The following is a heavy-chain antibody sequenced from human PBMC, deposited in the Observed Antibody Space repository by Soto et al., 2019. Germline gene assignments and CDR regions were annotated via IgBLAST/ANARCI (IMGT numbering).Heavy chain of an antibody. CDR1: GYPVTAYY. CDR2: INPATGAA. CDR3: ARGGGVGVAVSAAFDM. D-gene: IGHD3-3*01. J-gene: IGHJ3*02. Sequence: QLHLVQAVAVVKKPGASVTVSCSASGYPVTAYYRHWVRQAPGRGLEWMGGINPATGAAKYTQTFQGRVTMNRSTSTSTVFSELSGLPSADTAAFYCARGGGVGVAVSAAFDMWGQGTLVTVS. V-gene: IGHV1-2*02.